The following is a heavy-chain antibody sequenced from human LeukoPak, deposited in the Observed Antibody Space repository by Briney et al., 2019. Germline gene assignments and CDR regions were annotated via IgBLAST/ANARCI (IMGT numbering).Heavy chain of an antibody. CDR1: GFTFSSYA. V-gene: IGHV3-23*01. J-gene: IGHJ4*02. CDR2: ISGSGGST. Sequence: GGSLRLSCAASGFTFSSYAMSWVRQAPGKGLEWVSAISGSGGSTYYADSVRGRFTISRDNSKNTLYLQMNSLRAEDTAVYYCAKVIAVAGGFLDYWGQGTLVTVSS. D-gene: IGHD6-19*01. CDR3: AKVIAVAGGFLDY.